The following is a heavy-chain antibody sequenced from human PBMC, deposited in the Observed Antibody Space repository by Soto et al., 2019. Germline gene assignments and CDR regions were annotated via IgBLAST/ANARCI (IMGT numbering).Heavy chain of an antibody. CDR2: INPNSGGT. D-gene: IGHD6-19*01. J-gene: IGHJ4*02. CDR3: ARRSSGWSDY. CDR1: GYSFSDYY. Sequence: ASVKVSCKASGYSFSDYYLHWVRQAPGQGLEWMGWINPNSGGTNYAQKFQGRVTMTRDTSISTAYMELSSLTSDDTAMYYCARRSSGWSDYWGQGTLVTVSS. V-gene: IGHV1-2*02.